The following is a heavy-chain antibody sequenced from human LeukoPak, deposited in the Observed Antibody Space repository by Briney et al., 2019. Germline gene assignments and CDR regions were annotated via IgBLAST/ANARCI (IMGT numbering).Heavy chain of an antibody. V-gene: IGHV3-30*02. Sequence: GGSLRLSCAAAGFTFSSHNMHWVRQAPGKGLEWVAFVHHDENTKSSADSVKGRFTVSRDNSKSTVYLQMNSLRPEDTAVYYCGRDLAGYTSAIDYWGQGALVTVSS. CDR3: GRDLAGYTSAIDY. D-gene: IGHD5-18*01. CDR2: VHHDENTK. CDR1: GFTFSSHN. J-gene: IGHJ4*02.